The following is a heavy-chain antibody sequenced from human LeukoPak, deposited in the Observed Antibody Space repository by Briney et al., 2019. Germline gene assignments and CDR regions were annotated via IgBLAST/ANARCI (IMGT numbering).Heavy chain of an antibody. V-gene: IGHV3-23*01. CDR3: AKAGDYYGSGSYFCWDY. Sequence: GGSLRLSCAASGFTFSTYAMTWVRQAPGKGLEWVSLISGTGGSIYYADSVKGRFTISRDNSKNTLYLQMNSLRAEDTAVYYCAKAGDYYGSGSYFCWDYWGQGTLVTVSS. D-gene: IGHD3-10*01. CDR1: GFTFSTYA. J-gene: IGHJ4*02. CDR2: ISGTGGSI.